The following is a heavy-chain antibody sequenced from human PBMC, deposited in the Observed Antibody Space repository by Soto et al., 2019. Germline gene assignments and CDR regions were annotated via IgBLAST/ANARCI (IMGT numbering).Heavy chain of an antibody. CDR2: ISTYDGKT. CDR3: ARDVYSGSGDGVDI. Sequence: QVQLVQSGAEVKKPGASVKVSCKTSGYAFDIDGIAWVRQAPGRGLEWMGWISTYDGKTDYPHNLQGRITMTTDTSTGTAYLELTRLKSADPAVYYCARDVYSGSGDGVDIWGRGPLVTVSS. D-gene: IGHD5-12*01. V-gene: IGHV1-18*01. J-gene: IGHJ3*02. CDR1: GYAFDIDG.